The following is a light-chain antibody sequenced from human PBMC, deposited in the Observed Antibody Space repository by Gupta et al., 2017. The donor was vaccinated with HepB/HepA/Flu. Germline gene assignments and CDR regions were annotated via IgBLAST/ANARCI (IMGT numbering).Light chain of an antibody. CDR3: QQLNSYPLFT. J-gene: IGKJ3*01. V-gene: IGKV1-9*01. Sequence: DIQLTQSPSFLAASVGDRVTITCRASQGISSYLAWYQQKPGKAPKLLIYAASTLQSGVPSRCSGSGSGTEFSLTISSRQPEDFATYYCQQLNSYPLFTFGPGTKVDIK. CDR2: AAS. CDR1: QGISSY.